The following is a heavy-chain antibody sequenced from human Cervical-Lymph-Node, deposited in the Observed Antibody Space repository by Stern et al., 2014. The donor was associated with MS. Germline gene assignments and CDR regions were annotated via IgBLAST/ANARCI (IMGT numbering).Heavy chain of an antibody. Sequence: VQLVQSGGDLVKPGGSLSLSCVASGFTFSDFYLNWIRQAPGKGLEWVSQISSGGDSIFYADSVEGLFTVSRDNAKNSLFLQMNNLRPDDTATYYCARDRGGCSPFDSWGQGTLVTVSS. D-gene: IGHD2-15*01. J-gene: IGHJ4*02. CDR3: ARDRGGCSPFDS. CDR1: GFTFSDFY. V-gene: IGHV3-11*01. CDR2: ISSGGDSI.